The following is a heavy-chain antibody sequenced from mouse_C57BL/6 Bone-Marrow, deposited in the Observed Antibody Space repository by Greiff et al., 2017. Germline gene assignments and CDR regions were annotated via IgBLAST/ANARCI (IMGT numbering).Heavy chain of an antibody. D-gene: IGHD2-4*01. Sequence: EVKLVESGGDLVKPGGSLKLSCAASGFTFSSYGMSWVRQTPAKRLEWVATISSGGSYTYYPDSVKGRFTISRDNAKNTLYLQMSSLKSEDTAMYYCARLGITTGFDYWGQGTTLTVSS. CDR1: GFTFSSYG. V-gene: IGHV5-6*02. CDR3: ARLGITTGFDY. J-gene: IGHJ2*01. CDR2: ISSGGSYT.